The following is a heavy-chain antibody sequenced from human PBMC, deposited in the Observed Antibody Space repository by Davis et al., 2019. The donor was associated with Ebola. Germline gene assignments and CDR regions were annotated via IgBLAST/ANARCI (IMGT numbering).Heavy chain of an antibody. J-gene: IGHJ4*02. D-gene: IGHD3-10*01. CDR3: ARGRYGSGIDSVGY. Sequence: PGGSLRLSCAPSGFPFNSFSMNWVRQAPGKGLEWASSISSSSTLIYYGDSVRGRFTISRDNAKNSLFLQMNSLRAEDTAVYYCARGRYGSGIDSVGYWGQGTLVTVS. CDR1: GFPFNSFS. CDR2: ISSSSTLI. V-gene: IGHV3-21*06.